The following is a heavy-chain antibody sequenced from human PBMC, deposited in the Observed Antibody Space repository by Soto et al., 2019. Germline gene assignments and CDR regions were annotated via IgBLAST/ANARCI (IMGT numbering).Heavy chain of an antibody. CDR2: ASPDGTST. Sequence: EVQLVESGGGLVQPGGSLRLSCAACGCTFSSVWMHWVRQAPGKGLEWVSRASPDGTSTSYADSVKGRFTISRDNAKNTLFMQMNSLRAEDTAVYYCTRHGSGDYFLFDPWGQGTLVTASS. J-gene: IGHJ5*02. D-gene: IGHD4-17*01. V-gene: IGHV3-74*01. CDR1: GCTFSSVW. CDR3: TRHGSGDYFLFDP.